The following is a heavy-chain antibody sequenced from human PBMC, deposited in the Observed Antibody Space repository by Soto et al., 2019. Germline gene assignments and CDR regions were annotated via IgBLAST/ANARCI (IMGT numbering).Heavy chain of an antibody. D-gene: IGHD2-8*02. V-gene: IGHV4-31*03. CDR3: ARFTVPGWYYGVDA. CDR2: ISYSGRT. CDR1: GGSISSGGYY. J-gene: IGHJ6*02. Sequence: PSETLSLTCTVSGGSISSGGYYWTWIRQHPGEGLEWIGYISYSGRTYYNPSLKSRVTISVDTSKKQFSLSLSSVTAADTAVYYCARFTVPGWYYGVDAWGQGTTVTVSS.